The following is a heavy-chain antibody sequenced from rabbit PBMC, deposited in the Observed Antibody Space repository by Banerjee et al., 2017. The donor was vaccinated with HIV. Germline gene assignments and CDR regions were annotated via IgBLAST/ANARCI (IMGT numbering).Heavy chain of an antibody. CDR1: GFSFSNNYV. V-gene: IGHV1S40*01. Sequence: SGFSFSNNYVMCWVRQAPGKGLEWIACINSSSGNTVYATWAKGRFTISKTSSTTVTLQMTSLTAADTATYFCARDGASGYNFNLWGPGTLVTVS. J-gene: IGHJ4*01. D-gene: IGHD1-1*01. CDR2: INSSSGNT. CDR3: ARDGASGYNFNL.